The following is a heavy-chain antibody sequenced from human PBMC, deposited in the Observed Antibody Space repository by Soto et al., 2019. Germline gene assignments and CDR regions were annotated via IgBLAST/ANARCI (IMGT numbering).Heavy chain of an antibody. CDR2: INPDNENT. CDR1: GYTFRSYV. D-gene: IGHD5-18*01. J-gene: IGHJ3*02. V-gene: IGHV1-3*01. CDR3: ARAGYSYDDAFDI. Sequence: ASVKVSCKTSGYTFRSYVLHWVRQAPGQRPEWMGRINPDNENTIYSQNFQGRVTITRDTSASTAYMELSRLTSEDTAVYYCARAGYSYDDAFDIWGQGTMVTVSS.